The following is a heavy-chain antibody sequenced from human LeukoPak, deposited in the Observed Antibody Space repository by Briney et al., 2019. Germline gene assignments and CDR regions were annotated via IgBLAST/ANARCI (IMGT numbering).Heavy chain of an antibody. V-gene: IGHV3-53*01. CDR2: IYSGGST. D-gene: IGHD2-15*01. J-gene: IGHJ4*02. CDR1: GFTVSSNY. CDR3: ARGGGVVSLAETYFDY. Sequence: GGSLRLSCAASGFTVSSNYMRWVRQAPGKGLEWVSVIYSGGSTYYADSVKGRFTISRDNSKNTLYLHMNSLRAEDTAVYYCARGGGVVSLAETYFDYWGQGTLVTVSS.